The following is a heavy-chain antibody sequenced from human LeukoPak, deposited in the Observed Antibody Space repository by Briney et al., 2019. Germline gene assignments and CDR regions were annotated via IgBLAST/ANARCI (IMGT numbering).Heavy chain of an antibody. V-gene: IGHV4-59*12. CDR2: IYYSGST. J-gene: IGHJ3*02. D-gene: IGHD3-22*01. CDR3: ARDQGYDSSGYYRVLGAFDI. Sequence: PSETLSLTCTVSGGSINNYYWSWIRQPPGKGLEWIGYIYYSGSTNYNPSLKSRVTISVDTSKNQFSLKLRSVTAADTAVYYCARDQGYDSSGYYRVLGAFDIWGQGTMVTVSS. CDR1: GGSINNYY.